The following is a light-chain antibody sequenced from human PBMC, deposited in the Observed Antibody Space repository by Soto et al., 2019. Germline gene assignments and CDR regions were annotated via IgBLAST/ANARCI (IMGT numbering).Light chain of an antibody. Sequence: EIVLTQSPGTLSLSPGERATLSCRASQSVSSSYLTWYQQKPGQDPRLFIYGASSRATGIPDWFSGSGSGTDFTLTISRLAPEDFAVYYWKHYGSSGYTFGQGTKPEIK. V-gene: IGKV3-20*01. CDR1: QSVSSSY. CDR2: GAS. J-gene: IGKJ2*01. CDR3: KHYGSSGYT.